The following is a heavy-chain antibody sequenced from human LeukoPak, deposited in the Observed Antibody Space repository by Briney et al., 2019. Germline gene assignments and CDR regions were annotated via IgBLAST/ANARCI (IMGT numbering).Heavy chain of an antibody. CDR3: ARGSFALGSGCSD. Sequence: PGGSLRLSCAASGFTFSSYAMHWVRQAPGKGLEWVAVIWYDGSNKYYADSVKGRFTIPRDNSKNTLFLQMNSPRADDTAVYYCARGSFALGSGCSDWGQGTLVTVSS. J-gene: IGHJ4*02. CDR2: IWYDGSNK. CDR1: GFTFSSYA. V-gene: IGHV3-33*01. D-gene: IGHD6-19*01.